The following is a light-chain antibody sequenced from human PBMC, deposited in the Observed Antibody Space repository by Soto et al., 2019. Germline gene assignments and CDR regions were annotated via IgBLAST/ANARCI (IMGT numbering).Light chain of an antibody. Sequence: EVLLTQSPATLSLSPGETATLFCRASQSVTTYLAWYQQKPGQPPRLLIYDASNRATGIPARFSGSGSGTDFTLTLSSLEPEDFAVYYCQQRSNWPPPITFGQGTRLEIK. CDR1: QSVTTY. V-gene: IGKV3-11*01. CDR2: DAS. CDR3: QQRSNWPPPIT. J-gene: IGKJ5*01.